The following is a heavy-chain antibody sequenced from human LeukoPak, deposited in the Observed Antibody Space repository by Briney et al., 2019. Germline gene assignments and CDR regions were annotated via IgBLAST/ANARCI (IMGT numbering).Heavy chain of an antibody. V-gene: IGHV3-9*01. CDR3: AKVGLPYSGYFDY. Sequence: GGSLRLSCAASGFTFDDYAMHWVRQAPGKGLEWVSGISWNSGSIGYADSVKGRFTTSRDNAKNSLYLQMNSLRAEDTALYYCAKVGLPYSGYFDYWGQGTLVTVSS. J-gene: IGHJ4*02. CDR2: ISWNSGSI. D-gene: IGHD2-15*01. CDR1: GFTFDDYA.